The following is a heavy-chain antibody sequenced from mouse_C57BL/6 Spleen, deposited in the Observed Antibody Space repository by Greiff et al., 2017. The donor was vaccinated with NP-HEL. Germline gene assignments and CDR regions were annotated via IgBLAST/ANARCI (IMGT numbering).Heavy chain of an antibody. CDR3: ARPHYYGSSDWYFDV. J-gene: IGHJ1*03. D-gene: IGHD1-1*01. Sequence: EVKVEESGGGLVKPGGSLKLSCAASGFTFSDYGMHWVRQAPEKGLEWVAYISSGSSTIYYADTVKGRFTISRDNAKNTLFLQMTSLRSEDTAMYYCARPHYYGSSDWYFDVWGTGTTVTVSS. CDR2: ISSGSSTI. CDR1: GFTFSDYG. V-gene: IGHV5-17*01.